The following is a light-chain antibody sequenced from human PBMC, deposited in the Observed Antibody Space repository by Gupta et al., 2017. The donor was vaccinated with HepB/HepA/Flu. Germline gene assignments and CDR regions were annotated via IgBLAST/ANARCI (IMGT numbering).Light chain of an antibody. CDR2: RNN. J-gene: IGLJ7*01. CDR3: AAWDNRLSGAV. Sequence: QSVLPHPPSASGPPGPRVTMSCSGSSSNIGSSYVFWYQQFPGTAPKLLIYRNNQRPSGVPDRFSGSKSGTSSSLVISGLRSEDEADDYCAAWDNRLSGAVFGGGTQLTVL. V-gene: IGLV1-47*01. CDR1: SSNIGSSY.